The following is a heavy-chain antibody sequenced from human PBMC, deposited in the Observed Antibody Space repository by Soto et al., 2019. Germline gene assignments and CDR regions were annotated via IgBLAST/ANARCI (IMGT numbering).Heavy chain of an antibody. CDR2: ISGSGGNI. CDR3: AKDNGPSVGATPGYYYQGLDV. Sequence: EVQLLESGGGLVQPGGSLRLSCAASGFTFRSYAMSWVRQAPRKGLEWVSAISGSGGNIYYADSVKGRFTISRDNSKNTLYLEINSLRAEDTAVYYCAKDNGPSVGATPGYYYQGLDVWGQGTTVTVSS. CDR1: GFTFRSYA. D-gene: IGHD2-15*01. J-gene: IGHJ6*02. V-gene: IGHV3-23*01.